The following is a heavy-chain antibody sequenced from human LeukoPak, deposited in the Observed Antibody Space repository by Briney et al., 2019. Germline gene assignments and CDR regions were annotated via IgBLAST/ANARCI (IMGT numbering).Heavy chain of an antibody. D-gene: IGHD6-13*01. V-gene: IGHV3-30*04. CDR1: GFTFSSYA. CDR2: ISYDGSNK. CDR3: TTEGVGSSWYAFDI. Sequence: GGSLRLSCAASGFTFSSYAMHWVRQAPGKGLEWVAVISYDGSNKYYADSVKGRFTISRDNSKNTLYLQMNSLKTEDTAVYYCTTEGVGSSWYAFDIWGQGTMVTVSS. J-gene: IGHJ3*02.